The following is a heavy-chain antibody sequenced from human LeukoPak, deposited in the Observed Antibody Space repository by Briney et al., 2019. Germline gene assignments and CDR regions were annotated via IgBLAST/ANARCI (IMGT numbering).Heavy chain of an antibody. V-gene: IGHV1-46*01. Sequence: ASVKVSCKASGYTFSGYFMHWVRQAPGQGLEWMGIINPSGDATSYAQKFQGRVTMTRDMSTSTLYMDLSSLRSEDTAVYYCARGRGRLVVNYDALDIWGQGTIVTVSS. CDR1: GYTFSGYF. CDR2: INPSGDAT. CDR3: ARGRGRLVVNYDALDI. J-gene: IGHJ3*02. D-gene: IGHD3-22*01.